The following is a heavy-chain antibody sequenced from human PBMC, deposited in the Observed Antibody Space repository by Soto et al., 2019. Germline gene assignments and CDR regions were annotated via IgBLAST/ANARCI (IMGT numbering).Heavy chain of an antibody. CDR1: GYTFTSYG. V-gene: IGHV1-18*01. CDR2: ISAYNGNT. Sequence: ASVKVSCKASGYTFTSYGISWVRQAPGQGLEWMGWISAYNGNTNYAQKLQGRVTMTTDTSTSTAYMELRSLRSDDTAVYYCARDRAVVVPAAFPYGMDVWGQGTTVTVSS. CDR3: ARDRAVVVPAAFPYGMDV. J-gene: IGHJ6*02. D-gene: IGHD2-2*01.